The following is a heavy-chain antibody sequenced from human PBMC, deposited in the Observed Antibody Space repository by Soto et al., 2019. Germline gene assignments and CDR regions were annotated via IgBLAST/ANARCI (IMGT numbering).Heavy chain of an antibody. D-gene: IGHD6-13*01. V-gene: IGHV4-59*08. J-gene: IGHJ4*02. CDR1: GGSISSYY. CDR2: IYYSGST. CDR3: ASLAAAGPLQSFDY. Sequence: QVQLQESGPGLVKPSETLSLTCTVSGGSISSYYWSWIRQPPGKGLEWIGYIYYSGSTNYNPSLKSRVPVSVDTSKNQFSLKLSSVTAADTAVYYCASLAAAGPLQSFDYWGQGTLVTVSS.